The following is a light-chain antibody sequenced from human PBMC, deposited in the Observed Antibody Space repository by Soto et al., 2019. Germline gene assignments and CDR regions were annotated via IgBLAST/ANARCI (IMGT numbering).Light chain of an antibody. V-gene: IGKV1-27*01. CDR2: GAS. CDR3: HSYNSIPRT. J-gene: IGKJ1*01. Sequence: DIQMAQSPSSLSASIGDRVTITCRASQGISEYLAWYQQRPGNAPNLLIYGASILQSGVPSRFSGSGSGTHFTLTISSLQPEDAATYYCHSYNSIPRTFGQGTKV. CDR1: QGISEY.